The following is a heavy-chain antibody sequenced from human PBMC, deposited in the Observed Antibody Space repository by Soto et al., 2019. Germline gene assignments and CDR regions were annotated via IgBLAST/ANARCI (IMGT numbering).Heavy chain of an antibody. Sequence: PSETLSLTCTVSGGSISSYYWSWIRQPPGKGLEWIGYIYYSGSTNYNPSLKSRVTISVDTSKNQFSLRLSSVTAADTAVYYCAREGRESLVWGVLDNYYGMDVWGQGTTVTVSS. CDR2: IYYSGST. V-gene: IGHV4-59*01. CDR1: GGSISSYY. J-gene: IGHJ6*02. D-gene: IGHD3-10*01. CDR3: AREGRESLVWGVLDNYYGMDV.